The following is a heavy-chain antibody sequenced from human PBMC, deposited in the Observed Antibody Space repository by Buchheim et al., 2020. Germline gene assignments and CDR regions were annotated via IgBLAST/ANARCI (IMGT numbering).Heavy chain of an antibody. CDR3: AKSGYYYEDFDY. V-gene: IGHV3-30*18. Sequence: QVQLVESGGGVVQPGRSLRLSCAASGFTFSSYGMHWVRQAPGKGLEWVAVISYDGSNKYYADSVKGRFTISRDNSKNKLYLQMNSLRAEDTAVYYCAKSGYYYEDFDYWGQGTL. J-gene: IGHJ4*02. CDR2: ISYDGSNK. D-gene: IGHD3-22*01. CDR1: GFTFSSYG.